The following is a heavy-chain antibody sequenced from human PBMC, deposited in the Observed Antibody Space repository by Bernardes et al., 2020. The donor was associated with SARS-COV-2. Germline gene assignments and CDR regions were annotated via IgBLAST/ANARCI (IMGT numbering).Heavy chain of an antibody. CDR3: AHRQSVLDAFDI. V-gene: IGHV2-5*02. CDR2: IYWDDAK. D-gene: IGHD3-3*01. CDR1: GFSLSTSGVG. Sequence: SGPKLVKPTQTLTLTCTFSGFSLSTSGVGVGWIRQPPGTALEWLALIYWDDAKRYSPSLKSRLTITKDTSKYQVVLTMTNMDPVDTATYYCAHRQSVLDAFDIWNQVTMVTVTS. J-gene: IGHJ3*02.